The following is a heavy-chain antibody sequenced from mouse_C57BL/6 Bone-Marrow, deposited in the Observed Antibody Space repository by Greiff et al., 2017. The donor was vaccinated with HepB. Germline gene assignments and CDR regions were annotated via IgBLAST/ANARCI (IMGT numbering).Heavy chain of an antibody. Sequence: QVHVKQSGAELVRPGTSVKMSCKASGYTFTNYWIGWAKQRPGHGLEWIGDIYPGGGYTNYNEKFKGKATLTADKSSSTAYMQFSSLTSEDSAIYYCARKLHWYFDVWGTGTTVTVSS. CDR1: GYTFTNYW. J-gene: IGHJ1*03. D-gene: IGHD2-1*01. CDR3: ARKLHWYFDV. V-gene: IGHV1-63*01. CDR2: IYPGGGYT.